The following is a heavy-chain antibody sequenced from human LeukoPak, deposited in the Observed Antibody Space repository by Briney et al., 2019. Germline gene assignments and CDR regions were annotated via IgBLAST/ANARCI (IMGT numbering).Heavy chain of an antibody. CDR1: GGSFSGYY. Sequence: PSETLSLTCAVYGGSFSGYYWSWIRQPPGKGLEWIGEINHSGSTNYNPSLKSRVTISVDTSKNQFSLKLSSVTAADTAVYYCANLAVAGRGWFDPWGQGTLVTVSS. CDR3: ANLAVAGRGWFDP. D-gene: IGHD6-19*01. CDR2: INHSGST. V-gene: IGHV4-34*01. J-gene: IGHJ5*02.